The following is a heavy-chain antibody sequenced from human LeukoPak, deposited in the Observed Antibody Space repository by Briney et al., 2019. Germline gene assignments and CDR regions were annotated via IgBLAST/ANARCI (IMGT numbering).Heavy chain of an antibody. J-gene: IGHJ3*02. CDR3: ARRGRDYYGSGSPDAFDI. CDR2: IIPILGIA. CDR1: GGTFSSYA. V-gene: IGHV1-69*04. D-gene: IGHD3-10*01. Sequence: SVKVSCKASGGTFSSYAISWVRQAPGQGLEWMGRIIPILGIANYAQKFQGRVTITADKSTSTAYMELSSLRSEDTAVYYCARRGRDYYGSGSPDAFDIWGQGTMVTVSS.